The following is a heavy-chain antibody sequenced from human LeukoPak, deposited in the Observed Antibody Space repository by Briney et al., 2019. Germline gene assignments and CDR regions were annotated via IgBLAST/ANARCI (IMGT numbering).Heavy chain of an antibody. J-gene: IGHJ1*01. D-gene: IGHD2-15*01. CDR2: ISSDGSNK. Sequence: GRSLRLSCAASGFTFSSYGMHWVRQAPGKGLEWGAVISSDGSNKYDADSVKGRFTISRDNTKNTLFLQMNSLRAEDTAVYYCAKPSTGGGDYYQHWGQGTLVTVSS. CDR1: GFTFSSYG. V-gene: IGHV3-30*18. CDR3: AKPSTGGGDYYQH.